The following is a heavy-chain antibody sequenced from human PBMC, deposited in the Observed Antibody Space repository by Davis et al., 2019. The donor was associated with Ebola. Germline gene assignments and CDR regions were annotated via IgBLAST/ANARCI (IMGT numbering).Heavy chain of an antibody. CDR2: IGGNGGRT. J-gene: IGHJ4*02. CDR3: GGAWD. D-gene: IGHD1-26*01. V-gene: IGHV3-23*01. Sequence: PGGSLRLSCAASGFNFKNYGMTWVRQVPGKGLEWVSAIGGNGGRTYYADSVRGRFTISRDNSRNTLYLQMNSLRAEDTAVYYCGGAWDWGQGTLVTVSS. CDR1: GFNFKNYG.